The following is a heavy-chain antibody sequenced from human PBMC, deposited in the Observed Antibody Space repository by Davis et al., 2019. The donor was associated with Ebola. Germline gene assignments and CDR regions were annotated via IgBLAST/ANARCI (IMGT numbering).Heavy chain of an antibody. CDR2: TYYRSKWYN. CDR3: ARAHRYSGFEYYYGMDV. J-gene: IGHJ6*02. V-gene: IGHV6-1*01. CDR1: GDSVSSNSAA. D-gene: IGHD5-12*01. Sequence: PSETLSLTCAISGDSVSSNSAAWNWIRQSPSRGLEWLGRTYYRSKWYNDYAVSVKSRITINPDTSKNQFSLQLNSMTPEDTAVYYCARAHRYSGFEYYYGMDVWGQGTTVTVSS.